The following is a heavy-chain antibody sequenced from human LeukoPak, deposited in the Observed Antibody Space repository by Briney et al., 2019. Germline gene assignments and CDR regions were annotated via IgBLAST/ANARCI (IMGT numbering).Heavy chain of an antibody. CDR2: IYYSGST. CDR1: GGSISSGGYY. CDR3: ARQPHYYYYGMDV. Sequence: PSETLSLTCTVSGGSISSGGYYWSWTRQHPGKGLEWIGYIYYSGSTYYNPSLKSRVTISVDTSKNQFPLKLSSVTAADTAVYYCARQPHYYYYGMDVWGQGTTVTVSS. V-gene: IGHV4-31*03. J-gene: IGHJ6*02.